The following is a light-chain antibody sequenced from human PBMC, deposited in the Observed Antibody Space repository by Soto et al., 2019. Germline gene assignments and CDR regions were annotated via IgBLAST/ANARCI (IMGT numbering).Light chain of an antibody. CDR2: GAS. Sequence: EIVLTQSPGTLSLSPGERATLSCRASQSVSSSYLAWYQQKPAQAPRLLIYGASSRATGIPDRFSGSGSGTDFTLTISRLEPEDFAVHYCQHYGSSLQTFVQGTKV. CDR3: QHYGSSLQT. J-gene: IGKJ1*01. CDR1: QSVSSSY. V-gene: IGKV3-20*01.